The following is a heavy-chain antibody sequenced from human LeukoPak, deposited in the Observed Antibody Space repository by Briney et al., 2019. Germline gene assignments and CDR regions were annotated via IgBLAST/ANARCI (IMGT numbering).Heavy chain of an antibody. CDR1: GGTFSSYA. D-gene: IGHD6-13*01. V-gene: IGHV1-69*13. Sequence: GASVKVSCKASGGTFSSYAISWVRQAPGQGLEWMGAIIPIFGTANYAQKFQGRVTITADESTSTAYMELSSLRSEDTAVYYCARGSAGTTVSPFDYWGQGTLVTVSS. CDR3: ARGSAGTTVSPFDY. J-gene: IGHJ4*02. CDR2: IIPIFGTA.